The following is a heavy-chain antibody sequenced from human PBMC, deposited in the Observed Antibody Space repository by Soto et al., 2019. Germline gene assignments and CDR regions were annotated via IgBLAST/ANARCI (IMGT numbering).Heavy chain of an antibody. V-gene: IGHV4-59*01. CDR3: ARMRGLGEISPYFDY. J-gene: IGHJ4*02. CDR1: GGSISDYQ. Sequence: QVQLQESGPGLVRPSETLSLTCSVSGGSISDYQWNWIRQSPGKGLEWIGYIYYSGRTNYNPSLKIRVTISLDTSTKQFSLRLRSVTAADTAVYYCARMRGLGEISPYFDYWSQGTLVTVSS. D-gene: IGHD3-16*02. CDR2: IYYSGRT.